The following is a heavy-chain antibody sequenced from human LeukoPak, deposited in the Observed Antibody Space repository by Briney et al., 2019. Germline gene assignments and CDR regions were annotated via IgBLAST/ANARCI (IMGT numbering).Heavy chain of an antibody. Sequence: GASVKVSCKASGGTFSSYAISWVRQAPGQGLEWMGGIIPIFGTANYAQKFQGRVTITADKSTSTAYMELSSLRSEDTAVYYCARGPSLYYYDSSGPYYFDYWGQGTLVTVSS. V-gene: IGHV1-69*06. D-gene: IGHD3-22*01. CDR3: ARGPSLYYYDSSGPYYFDY. CDR2: IIPIFGTA. J-gene: IGHJ4*02. CDR1: GGTFSSYA.